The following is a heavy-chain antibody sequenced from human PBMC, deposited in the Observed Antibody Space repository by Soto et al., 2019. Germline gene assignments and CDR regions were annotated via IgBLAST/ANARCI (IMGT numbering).Heavy chain of an antibody. D-gene: IGHD6-19*01. CDR1: GDSVSSNSAA. CDR3: ARELLEVSRKWLVTSGLHNRFDP. CDR2: TYYRSKWYN. J-gene: IGHJ5*02. Sequence: SQTLSLTCAISGDSVSSNSAAWNWIRQSPSRGLEWLGRTYYRSKWYNDYAVSVKSRITINPDTSKNQFSLQLNSVTPEDTAVYYCARELLEVSRKWLVTSGLHNRFDPWGQGTLVTVSS. V-gene: IGHV6-1*01.